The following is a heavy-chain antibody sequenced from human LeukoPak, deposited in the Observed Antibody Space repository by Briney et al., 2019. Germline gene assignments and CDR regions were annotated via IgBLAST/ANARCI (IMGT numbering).Heavy chain of an antibody. V-gene: IGHV1-69*04. CDR1: GGTFSSYA. J-gene: IGHJ5*02. D-gene: IGHD3-22*01. Sequence: PEASVKVSCKASGGTFSSYAISWVRQAPGQGLEWMGRIIPILGIANYAQKFQGRVTITADKSTSTAYMELSRLRSEDTAVYYCASTNYYDXXGYYSRFAPWGQGTLVTVSS. CDR2: IIPILGIA. CDR3: ASTNYYDXXGYYSRFAP.